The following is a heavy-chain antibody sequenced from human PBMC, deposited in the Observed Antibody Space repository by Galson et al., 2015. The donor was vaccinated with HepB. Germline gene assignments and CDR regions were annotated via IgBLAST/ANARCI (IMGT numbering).Heavy chain of an antibody. CDR2: INHSGST. Sequence: ETLSLTCAVYGGSFSGYYWSWIRQPPGKGLEWIGQINHSGSTNCNPSLKSRVTMSIDTPKNQFSLRLSSVTAADTAVYYCARASYDISTAYYLDFWGRGTLVTVSS. CDR1: GGSFSGYY. D-gene: IGHD3-9*01. J-gene: IGHJ4*02. CDR3: ARASYDISTAYYLDF. V-gene: IGHV4-34*01.